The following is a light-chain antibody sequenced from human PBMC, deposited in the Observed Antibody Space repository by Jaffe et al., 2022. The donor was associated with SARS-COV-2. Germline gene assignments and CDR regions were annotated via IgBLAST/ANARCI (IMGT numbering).Light chain of an antibody. V-gene: IGKV3-15*01. J-gene: IGKJ1*01. CDR2: GAS. Sequence: EVVMTQSPVTLSVSPGERATLSCRASQSVSSNLAWYQQKPGQAPRLLIYGASTRATTIPARFSGSGSETEFTLTISSLQSEDSAVYYCQQYNNWPRTFGQGTKVEIK. CDR3: QQYNNWPRT. CDR1: QSVSSN.